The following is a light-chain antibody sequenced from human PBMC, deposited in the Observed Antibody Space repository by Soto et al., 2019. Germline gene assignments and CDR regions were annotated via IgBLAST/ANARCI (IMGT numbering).Light chain of an antibody. V-gene: IGLV1-44*01. CDR1: NFNIGRDS. CDR3: AVWNDSLNGYV. Sequence: QSVLTQAPSASGTPGQRVTISCSGSNFNIGRDSVNWYQQFPGTAPKLLMYRSNQRPSGVPDRFSGSKSGTSASLAISGLQSEDEADYYCAVWNDSLNGYVFGAGTKVTVL. J-gene: IGLJ1*01. CDR2: RSN.